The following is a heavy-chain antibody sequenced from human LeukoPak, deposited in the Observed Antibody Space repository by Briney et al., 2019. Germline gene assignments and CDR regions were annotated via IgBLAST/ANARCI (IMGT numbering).Heavy chain of an antibody. CDR3: ARGAGRTFEDGLYYSMDV. CDR1: GYTFTGYY. D-gene: IGHD5-24*01. V-gene: IGHV1-2*02. Sequence: ASVKVSCKASGYTFTGYYMHWVRQAPGQGLEWMGWINPNRGGTNYAQKFQGRVTMTRDTSISTAYMELSRLRSDDTAVYYCARGAGRTFEDGLYYSMDVWGQGTTVTVSS. J-gene: IGHJ6*02. CDR2: INPNRGGT.